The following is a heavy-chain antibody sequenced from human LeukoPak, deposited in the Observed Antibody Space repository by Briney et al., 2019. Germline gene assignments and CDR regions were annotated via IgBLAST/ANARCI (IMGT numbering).Heavy chain of an antibody. Sequence: GGSLRLSCAASGFTFSSYWMSWVRQAPGKGLEWVANIKQDGSEKYYVDSVKGRFTISRDNAKNSLYLQMDSLRVEATAEYYFARDPYSGNYGAYYYYYMDVWGKGTTVTVSS. J-gene: IGHJ6*03. D-gene: IGHD1-26*01. CDR3: ARDPYSGNYGAYYYYYMDV. CDR2: IKQDGSEK. CDR1: GFTFSSYW. V-gene: IGHV3-7*01.